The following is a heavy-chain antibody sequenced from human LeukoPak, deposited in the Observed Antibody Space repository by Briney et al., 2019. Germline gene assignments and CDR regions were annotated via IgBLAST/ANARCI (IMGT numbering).Heavy chain of an antibody. CDR1: GYTFTGYY. D-gene: IGHD5-24*01. J-gene: IGHJ6*03. CDR2: INPNSGGT. V-gene: IGHV1-2*02. Sequence: GASVKVSCKASGYTFTGYYMHWVRQAPGQGLEWMGWINPNSGGTNYAQKFQGRVTMTRDTSISTAYMELSRLRSDDTAVYYCARERRDGYNLYYYYYYMDVWGKGTTVTISS. CDR3: ARERRDGYNLYYYYYYMDV.